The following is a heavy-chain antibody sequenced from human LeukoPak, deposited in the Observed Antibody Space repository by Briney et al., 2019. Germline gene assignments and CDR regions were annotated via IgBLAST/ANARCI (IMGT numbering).Heavy chain of an antibody. D-gene: IGHD5-12*01. CDR1: GDSVSSNSAV. J-gene: IGHJ4*02. V-gene: IGHV6-1*01. CDR2: TYYRSKWYF. CDR3: ARGGYSVYFDY. Sequence: SQTLSLTCAISGDSVSSNSAVWNWIRQSPSRGLEWLGGTYYRSKWYFDYSVSVKSRMTINPDTSENQFSLQLNSVTPEDTAVYYCARGGYSVYFDYWGQGTLVTVSS.